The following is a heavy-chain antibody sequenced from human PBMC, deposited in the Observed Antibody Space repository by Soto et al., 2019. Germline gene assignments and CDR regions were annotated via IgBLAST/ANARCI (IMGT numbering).Heavy chain of an antibody. J-gene: IGHJ4*02. CDR2: ISTFHGSI. CDR1: GYTFTSHG. CDR3: ARFYSSGWPRGYFDY. Sequence: QVQLVQSGGEVKKPGASVKVSCKAAGYTFTSHGISWVRQALGQGLEWMGWISTFHGSINYAQKFQGRVTMTTDTSTSTAYMELRSLRSDDTAVYYCARFYSSGWPRGYFDYWGQGTPVTVSA. V-gene: IGHV1-18*01. D-gene: IGHD6-19*01.